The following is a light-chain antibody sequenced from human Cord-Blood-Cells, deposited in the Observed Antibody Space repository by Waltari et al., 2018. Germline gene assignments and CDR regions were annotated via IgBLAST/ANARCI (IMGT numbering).Light chain of an antibody. CDR1: ALPTQY. CDR2: KDS. V-gene: IGLV3-25*02. CDR3: QSADSSGTYRV. J-gene: IGLJ3*02. Sequence: SYELTQPPSVSVSPGQTARTTCSGDALPTQYAYWYQQKPGQAPVLGIYKDSERPSGIPERFSGSSSGTTVTLTISGVQAEDEADYYCQSADSSGTYRVFGGGTKLTVL.